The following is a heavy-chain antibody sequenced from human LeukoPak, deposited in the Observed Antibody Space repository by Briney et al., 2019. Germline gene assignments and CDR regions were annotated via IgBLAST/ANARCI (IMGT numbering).Heavy chain of an antibody. CDR3: ARGRTTVTTFFDY. D-gene: IGHD4-17*01. J-gene: IGHJ4*02. V-gene: IGHV3-48*02. CDR1: GFTFSSYS. Sequence: PGGSLRLSCAATGFTFSSYSMNWVRQAPGKGLEWVSYISSSSSTIYYADSVKGRFTISRDNAKNSLYLQMNSLRDEDTAVYYCARGRTTVTTFFDYWGQGTLVTVSS. CDR2: ISSSSSTI.